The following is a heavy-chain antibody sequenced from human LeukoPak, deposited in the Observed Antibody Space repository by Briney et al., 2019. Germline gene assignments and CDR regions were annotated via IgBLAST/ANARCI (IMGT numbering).Heavy chain of an antibody. V-gene: IGHV4-39*07. Sequence: PSETLSLTCTVSGGSISSSSYYWGWIRQPPGKGLEWIGSIYYSGSTYYNPSLKSRVTISVDTSKNQFSLKLSSVTAADTAVYYCARESSHVVALDYWGQGTLVTVSS. CDR3: ARESSHVVALDY. D-gene: IGHD2-15*01. J-gene: IGHJ4*02. CDR1: GGSISSSSYY. CDR2: IYYSGST.